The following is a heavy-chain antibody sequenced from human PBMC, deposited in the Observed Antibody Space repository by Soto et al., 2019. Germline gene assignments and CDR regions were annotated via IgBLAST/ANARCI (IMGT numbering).Heavy chain of an antibody. CDR2: ISYEGSNT. J-gene: IGHJ6*02. CDR3: ARVAPRNNLYYFSGLDF. CDR1: GFTFDTYG. Sequence: QVHLVESGGGVVQPGESLRLSCVASGFTFDTYGIHWVRQAPGKGLQWVALISYEGSNTYYADSVRGRFTISRDNSKNALYLQMNTLSPEDTGVYYCARVAPRNNLYYFSGLDFWGQGTLVTVSS. V-gene: IGHV3-30-3*01. D-gene: IGHD1-1*01.